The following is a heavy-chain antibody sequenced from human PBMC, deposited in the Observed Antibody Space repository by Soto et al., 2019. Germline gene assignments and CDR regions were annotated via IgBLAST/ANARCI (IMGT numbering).Heavy chain of an antibody. D-gene: IGHD4-17*01. CDR3: AREPATVTTYYGMDV. CDR2: INAGNGNT. Sequence: GASVMVSCKASGYSFTSYAMHWVRQSPGQRLEWMGWINAGNGNTKYSQKFQVRVTITRDTSASTSYMELSSLRSEDTAVYYCAREPATVTTYYGMDVCGQETTVTVSS. J-gene: IGHJ6*02. V-gene: IGHV1-3*01. CDR1: GYSFTSYA.